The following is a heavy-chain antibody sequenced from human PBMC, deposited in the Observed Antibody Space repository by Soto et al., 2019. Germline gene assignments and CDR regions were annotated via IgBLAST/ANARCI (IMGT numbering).Heavy chain of an antibody. CDR1: SSPINSRYY. CDR3: ARNTSGRNFDY. Sequence: SETLSLTCTVSSSPINSRYYWGWIQQTPGKGLEWVASIYHSGSTHYNPSLKSRATISVDTSNNQFSLRLSSVTAADTAIYYCARNTSGRNFDYWGQGTQVTVYS. D-gene: IGHD6-19*01. CDR2: IYHSGST. V-gene: IGHV4-38-2*02. J-gene: IGHJ4*02.